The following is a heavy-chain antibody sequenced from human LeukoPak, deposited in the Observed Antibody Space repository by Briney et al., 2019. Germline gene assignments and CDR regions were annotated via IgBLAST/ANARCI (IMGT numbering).Heavy chain of an antibody. J-gene: IGHJ3*02. D-gene: IGHD1-7*01. CDR3: AREEAPRLELRHAFDI. V-gene: IGHV1-2*02. CDR2: INPNGGGT. Sequence: ASVKVSCKASGYTFTGYYMHWVRQAPGQGLEWMGWINPNGGGTNYAQKFQGRVTMTRDTSISTAYMELSRLRSDDTAVYYCAREEAPRLELRHAFDIWGQGTMVTVSS. CDR1: GYTFTGYY.